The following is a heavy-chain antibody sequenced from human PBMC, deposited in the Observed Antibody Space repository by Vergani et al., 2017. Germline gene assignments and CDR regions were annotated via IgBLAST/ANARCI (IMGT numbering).Heavy chain of an antibody. J-gene: IGHJ3*02. V-gene: IGHV3-30*04. CDR1: GFTFSSYA. CDR2: ISYDGSNK. Sequence: QVQLVESGGGVVQPGRSLRLSCAASGFTFSSYAMHWVRQAPGKGLEWVAVISYDGSNKYYADSVKGRFTISRDNSKNTLYLQMNSLRAEDTAVYYWARDFPSIAARRDAFDIWGQGTMVTVSS. D-gene: IGHD6-6*01. CDR3: ARDFPSIAARRDAFDI.